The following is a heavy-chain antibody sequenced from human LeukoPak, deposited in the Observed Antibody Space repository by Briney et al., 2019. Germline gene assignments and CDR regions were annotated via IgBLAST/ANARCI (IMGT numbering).Heavy chain of an antibody. Sequence: ASETLSLTCTVSGGSVSSNNWWSWVRQPPGKGLAWIGEVLHSGSTNSNPSLKSRVTMSIDKSKNQYSLKLTSVTAADTAVYYCATYYDSIGYRFDYWGQGTLVTVSS. CDR3: ATYYDSIGYRFDY. CDR2: VLHSGST. V-gene: IGHV4-4*02. D-gene: IGHD3-22*01. J-gene: IGHJ4*01. CDR1: GGSVSSNNW.